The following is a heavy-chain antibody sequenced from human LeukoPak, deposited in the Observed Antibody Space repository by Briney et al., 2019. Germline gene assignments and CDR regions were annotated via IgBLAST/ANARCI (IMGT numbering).Heavy chain of an antibody. CDR1: GFTFSSYS. J-gene: IGHJ3*02. V-gene: IGHV3-21*01. CDR3: AREGGRPGAFDI. D-gene: IGHD3-16*01. Sequence: GGSLRLSCAASGFTFSSYSMNWVRQAPGKGLEWVSSISSSSSYIYYADSVKGRFTISRDNAKNSLYLQMNSLRAEDTAVYYCAREGGRPGAFDIRGQGTMVTVSS. CDR2: ISSSSSYI.